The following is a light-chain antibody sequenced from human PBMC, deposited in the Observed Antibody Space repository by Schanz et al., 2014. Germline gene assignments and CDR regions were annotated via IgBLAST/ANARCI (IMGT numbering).Light chain of an antibody. J-gene: IGKJ2*01. CDR2: KAS. V-gene: IGKV1-5*03. Sequence: DIQMTQSPSTLSASVGDRVTLTCRASQSISVWLAWYQQKPGKAPKLLIYKASSLESGVPSRFSGSGSGTEFTLTISSLQPDDFATYYCQQYSSYPYTFGQGTKLEIK. CDR1: QSISVW. CDR3: QQYSSYPYT.